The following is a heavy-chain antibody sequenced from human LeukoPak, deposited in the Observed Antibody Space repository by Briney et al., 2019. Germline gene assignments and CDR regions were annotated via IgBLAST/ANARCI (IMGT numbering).Heavy chain of an antibody. Sequence: GGSLSLFCTTSVFAFRHYAMNWVRRAPGRGPVWVSGFSGFNTYYADSVKGRLTIFRDNSKHVLYLQIDRLIAEDTAVYSCAKDVCTSPRCLLYFDSWGQGTLVTVSS. J-gene: IGHJ4*02. D-gene: IGHD2-8*01. V-gene: IGHV3-23*01. CDR1: VFAFRHYA. CDR3: AKDVCTSPRCLLYFDS. CDR2: FSGFNT.